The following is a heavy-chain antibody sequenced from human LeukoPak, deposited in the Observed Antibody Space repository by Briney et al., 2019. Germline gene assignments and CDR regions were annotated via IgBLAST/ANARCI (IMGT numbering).Heavy chain of an antibody. CDR1: GYTFTSYA. D-gene: IGHD2/OR15-2a*01. CDR3: ARGPPDSRNTAEYSVYYYYYYMDV. CDR2: INPNSGGT. Sequence: VASVKVSCKASGYTFTSYAMNWVRQAPGQGLEWMGWINPNSGGTNYAQKFQGRVTMTRDTSISTAYMELSRLRSDDTAVYYCARGPPDSRNTAEYSVYYYYYYMDVWGKGTTVTISS. V-gene: IGHV1-2*02. J-gene: IGHJ6*03.